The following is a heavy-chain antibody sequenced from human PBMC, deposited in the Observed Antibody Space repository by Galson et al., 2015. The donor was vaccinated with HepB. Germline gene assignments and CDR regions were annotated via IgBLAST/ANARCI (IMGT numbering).Heavy chain of an antibody. CDR3: ARDPGLLWFGEFPRMDV. J-gene: IGHJ6*04. V-gene: IGHV1-18*01. D-gene: IGHD3-10*01. CDR2: ISAYNGNT. CDR1: GYTFTSYG. Sequence: SVKVSCKASGYTFTSYGISWVRQAPGQGLEWMGWISAYNGNTNYAQKLQGRVTMTTDTSTSTAYMELRSLRSDDTAVYYCARDPGLLWFGEFPRMDVWGKGTTVTVSS.